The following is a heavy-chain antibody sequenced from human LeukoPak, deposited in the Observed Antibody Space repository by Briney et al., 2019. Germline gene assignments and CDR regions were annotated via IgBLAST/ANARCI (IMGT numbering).Heavy chain of an antibody. CDR3: ARHRGYYDSSGDGYYFDY. V-gene: IGHV4-39*01. D-gene: IGHD3-22*01. CDR2: IFYSGST. J-gene: IGHJ4*02. Sequence: SETLSLTCTVSGGSISSSNYYWGWIRQPPGKGLEWIGSIFYSGSTYYNPSLKSRVTISVDTSKNQFSLKLSSVTAADTAVFYCARHRGYYDSSGDGYYFDYWGQGNLVTVSS. CDR1: GGSISSSNYY.